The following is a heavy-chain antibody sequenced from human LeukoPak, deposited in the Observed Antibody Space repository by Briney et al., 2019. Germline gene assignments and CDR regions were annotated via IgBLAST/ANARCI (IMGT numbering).Heavy chain of an antibody. J-gene: IGHJ6*02. CDR3: ASGTFLPRAYYYYYGMDV. V-gene: IGHV4-31*11. Sequence: SETLSLTCAVYGGSFSGYYWSWIRQHPGKGLEWIGYIYYSGSTYYNPSLKSRVTISLDTSKNQFSLKLSSVTAADTAVYYCASGTFLPRAYYYYYGMDVWGQGTTVTVSS. D-gene: IGHD1-7*01. CDR2: IYYSGST. CDR1: GGSFSGYY.